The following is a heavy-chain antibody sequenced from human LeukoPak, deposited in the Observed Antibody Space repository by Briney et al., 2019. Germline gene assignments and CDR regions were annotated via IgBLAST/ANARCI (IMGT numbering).Heavy chain of an antibody. Sequence: GGSLRLSCVASGLTFSSYSMNWVRQAPGKGLEWVSLIYSAGSTYYADSVKGRFTISRDNSKNTLYLQMNSLRAEDTAVYYCARKTPRFGDYDYWGQGTLVTVSS. D-gene: IGHD2-15*01. J-gene: IGHJ4*02. V-gene: IGHV3-66*01. CDR2: IYSAGST. CDR3: ARKTPRFGDYDY. CDR1: GLTFSSYS.